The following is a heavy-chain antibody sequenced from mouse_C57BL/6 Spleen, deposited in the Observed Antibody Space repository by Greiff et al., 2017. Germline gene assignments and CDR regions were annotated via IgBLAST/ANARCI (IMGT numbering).Heavy chain of an antibody. J-gene: IGHJ2*01. V-gene: IGHV1-19*01. CDR2: INPYNGGT. D-gene: IGHD1-1*01. Sequence: EVQLKQSGPVLVKPGASVKLSCKASGYTFTDYYMNWVKQSPGKSLEWIGVINPYNGGTSYNQKFKGKATLTVDKSSSTAYMELNSLTSEDSAVDYCARAHCYGETYFDYWGKGTTLTVSS. CDR1: GYTFTDYY. CDR3: ARAHCYGETYFDY.